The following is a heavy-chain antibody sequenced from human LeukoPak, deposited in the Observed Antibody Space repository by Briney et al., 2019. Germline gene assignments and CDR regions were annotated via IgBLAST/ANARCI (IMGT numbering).Heavy chain of an antibody. CDR2: IYSGGST. CDR3: ARDLTDYYYMDV. CDR1: EFSVGSNY. J-gene: IGHJ6*03. Sequence: GGSLRLSCAASEFSVGSNYMTWVRQAPGKGREWVSLIYSGGSTYYADSVKGRFTISRDNSKNTLYLQMNSLRAEDTAVYYCARDLTDYYYMDVWGKGTTVTVSS. V-gene: IGHV3-66*01.